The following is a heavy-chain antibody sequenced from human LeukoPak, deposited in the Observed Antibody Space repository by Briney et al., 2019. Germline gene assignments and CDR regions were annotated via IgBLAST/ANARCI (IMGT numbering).Heavy chain of an antibody. J-gene: IGHJ4*02. D-gene: IGHD4-17*01. Sequence: SETLSLTCTVSGYSISSGYYWGWIRQPPGKGLEWIGSIYHSGSTYYNPSLKSRVTISVDTSKNQFPLKLSSVTAADTAVYYCARGLNDDYGDPYFDYWGQGTLVTVSS. CDR1: GYSISSGYY. V-gene: IGHV4-38-2*02. CDR2: IYHSGST. CDR3: ARGLNDDYGDPYFDY.